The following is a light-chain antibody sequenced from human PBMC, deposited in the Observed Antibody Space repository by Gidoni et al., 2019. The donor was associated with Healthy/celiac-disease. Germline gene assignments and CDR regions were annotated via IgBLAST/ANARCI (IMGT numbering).Light chain of an antibody. CDR3: QQYNNWPYT. CDR1: QSVSSN. Sequence: EIVMTQSPATLSVSPGERATLSCRASQSVSSNLAWYQQKRGQAPRRLIYGASTRATGIPARFSGSGSGTEFILTISSLQSEDFAVYYCQQYNNWPYTFGQXTKLEIK. CDR2: GAS. V-gene: IGKV3-15*01. J-gene: IGKJ2*01.